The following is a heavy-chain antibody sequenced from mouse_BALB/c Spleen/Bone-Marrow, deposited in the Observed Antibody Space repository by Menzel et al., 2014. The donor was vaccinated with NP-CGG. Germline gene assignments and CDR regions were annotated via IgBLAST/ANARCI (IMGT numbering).Heavy chain of an antibody. Sequence: EVQGVESGGGLVQPGGSLKLSCAASGFTFSSYGMSWVRQTPDKRLELVATINSNGGSTYYPDSVKGRFTISRDNAKNTLYLQMSSLKSEDTAMYYCARDSNDYWGQGTTLTVSS. J-gene: IGHJ2*01. CDR1: GFTFSSYG. CDR3: ARDSNDY. CDR2: INSNGGST. V-gene: IGHV5-6-3*01.